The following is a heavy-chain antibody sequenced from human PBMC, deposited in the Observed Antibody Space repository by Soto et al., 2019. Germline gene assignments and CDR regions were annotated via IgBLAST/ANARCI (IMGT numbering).Heavy chain of an antibody. J-gene: IGHJ4*02. CDR1: GFTFSDYY. CDR3: ASRPNYCSSTSCAIKSDY. Sequence: QVQLVESGGGLVKPGGSLRLSCAASGFTFSDYYMSWIRQAPGKWLEWVSYISSSGSTIYYADSVKGRFTISRDNAKNSLYLKMNSLRAEDTAVYYCASRPNYCSSTSCAIKSDYWGQGTLVTVSS. V-gene: IGHV3-11*01. D-gene: IGHD2-2*01. CDR2: ISSSGSTI.